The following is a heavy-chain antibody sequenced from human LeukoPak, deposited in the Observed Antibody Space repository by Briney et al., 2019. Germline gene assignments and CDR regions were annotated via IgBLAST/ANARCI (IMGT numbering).Heavy chain of an antibody. CDR1: AGSINNYY. J-gene: IGHJ4*02. CDR3: ARVWVPGYSSSWYELGFDY. CDR2: IYYSGST. Sequence: SETLSLTCSFSAGSINNYYWTWVRQPPGKGLEWIGYIYYSGSTNYNPSLKSRVTISVDTSKNQFSLKLSSVTAADTAVYYCARVWVPGYSSSWYELGFDYWGQGTLVTVSS. V-gene: IGHV4-59*01. D-gene: IGHD6-13*01.